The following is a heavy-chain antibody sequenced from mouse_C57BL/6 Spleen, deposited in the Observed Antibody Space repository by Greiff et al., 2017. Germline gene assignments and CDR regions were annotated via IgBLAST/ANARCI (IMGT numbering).Heavy chain of an antibody. V-gene: IGHV1-82*01. J-gene: IGHJ4*01. Sequence: QVQLQQSGPELVKPGASVKISCKASGYAFSSSWMNWVKQRPGKGLEWIGRIYPGAGDTNYNGKFKGKATLTADKSSSTAYMQLSSLTSEDSAVYFCARSNSPIRYAMDYWGQGTSVTVSS. CDR1: GYAFSSSW. CDR3: ARSNSPIRYAMDY. D-gene: IGHD2-5*01. CDR2: IYPGAGDT.